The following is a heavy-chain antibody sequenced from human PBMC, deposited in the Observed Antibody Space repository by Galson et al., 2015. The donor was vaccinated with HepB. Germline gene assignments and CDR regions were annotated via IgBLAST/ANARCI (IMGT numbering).Heavy chain of an antibody. CDR2: IYSGGST. D-gene: IGHD3-10*01. CDR3: ARDYRPPLRRSGYYGMDV. J-gene: IGHJ6*02. Sequence: SLRLSCAASGFTVSSNYMSWVRQAPGKGLEWVSVIYSGGSTYYADSVKGRFTISRDNSKNTLYLQMNSLRAEDTAVYYCARDYRPPLRRSGYYGMDVWGQGTTVTVSS. V-gene: IGHV3-66*01. CDR1: GFTVSSNY.